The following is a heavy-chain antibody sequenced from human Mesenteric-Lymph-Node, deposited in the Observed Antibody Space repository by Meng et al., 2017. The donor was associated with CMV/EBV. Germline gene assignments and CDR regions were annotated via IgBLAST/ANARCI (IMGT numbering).Heavy chain of an antibody. CDR3: ARAEMATSTDFDY. Sequence: GGSLRLSCAVSGFTFINAWMTWVRQAPGKGLEWVSYISSSGSTIYYADSVKGRFTISRDNAKNSLYLQMNSLRAEDTAVYYCARAEMATSTDFDYWGQGTLVTVSS. V-gene: IGHV3-11*04. CDR2: ISSSGSTI. J-gene: IGHJ4*02. CDR1: GFTFINAW. D-gene: IGHD5-24*01.